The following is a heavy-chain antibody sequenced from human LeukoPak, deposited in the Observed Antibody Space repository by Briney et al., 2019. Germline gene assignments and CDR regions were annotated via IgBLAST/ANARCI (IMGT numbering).Heavy chain of an antibody. J-gene: IGHJ4*02. V-gene: IGHV4-30-2*01. CDR2: IYHSGST. CDR3: ARGGSGYPDY. Sequence: SQALSLTCTVSGGSISSGAYSWSWIRQPPGKGLEWIGYIYHSGSTYYNPSLKSRVTISVDRSKNQFSLKLSSVTAADTAVYYCARGGSGYPDYWGQGTLVTVSS. D-gene: IGHD3-22*01. CDR1: GGSISSGAYS.